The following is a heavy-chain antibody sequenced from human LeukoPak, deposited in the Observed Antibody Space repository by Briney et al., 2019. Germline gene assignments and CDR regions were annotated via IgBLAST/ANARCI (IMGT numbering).Heavy chain of an antibody. CDR1: GFTFTNYW. V-gene: IGHV3-74*01. J-gene: IGHJ1*01. Sequence: GGSLRLSCAASGFTFTNYWMHWVRQAPGMGLVWVSRLPPDELDIIYADSVKGRFTISRDNSKNTLYLQMNSLRAEDTAVYYCAKSGTHQKSVTEYFQHWGQGTLVTVSS. D-gene: IGHD1-1*01. CDR2: LPPDELDI. CDR3: AKSGTHQKSVTEYFQH.